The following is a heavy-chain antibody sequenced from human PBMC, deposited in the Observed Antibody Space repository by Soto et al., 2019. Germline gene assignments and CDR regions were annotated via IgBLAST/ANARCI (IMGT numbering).Heavy chain of an antibody. Sequence: TVSLTCSVSNGSISGFYWTWIRQPPGKILEWIGYIHYSGRTDYNPSLTSRATMSVDTSKNQFSLNLKSITAADTAVYYCVRVGVGIGNHFDSWGRGTLVTVSS. J-gene: IGHJ4*02. D-gene: IGHD1-26*01. CDR3: VRVGVGIGNHFDS. CDR1: NGSISGFY. CDR2: IHYSGRT. V-gene: IGHV4-59*12.